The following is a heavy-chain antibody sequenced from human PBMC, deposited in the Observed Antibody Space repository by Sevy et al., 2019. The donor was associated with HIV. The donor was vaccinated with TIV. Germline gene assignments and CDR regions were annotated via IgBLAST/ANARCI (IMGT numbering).Heavy chain of an antibody. Sequence: GGSLRLSCAASGFTFSSYSISWVRQTSGRGLEWISYISHDATDRKYADSVKGRFTISRDDANKSGYLQLNSLGDEDTAIYYCARDRGYCSGGSCYRWFDTWGLGTLVTVSS. D-gene: IGHD2-15*01. CDR3: ARDRGYCSGGSCYRWFDT. CDR1: GFTFSSYS. V-gene: IGHV3-48*02. CDR2: ISHDATDR. J-gene: IGHJ5*02.